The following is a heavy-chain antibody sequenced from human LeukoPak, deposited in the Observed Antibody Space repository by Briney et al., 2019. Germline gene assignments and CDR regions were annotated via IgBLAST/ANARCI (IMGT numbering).Heavy chain of an antibody. D-gene: IGHD6-6*01. V-gene: IGHV1-69*10. Sequence: SVKVSCEASGGTFNSYAITWVRQAPGQGLEWMGGIIPIFGIADYAQKFQARVTITADKSTSTAYMDLSSLRSDDTAVYYCARGRLKAAPDERYYFDYWGQGTLVTVSS. CDR3: ARGRLKAAPDERYYFDY. CDR1: GGTFNSYA. J-gene: IGHJ4*02. CDR2: IIPIFGIA.